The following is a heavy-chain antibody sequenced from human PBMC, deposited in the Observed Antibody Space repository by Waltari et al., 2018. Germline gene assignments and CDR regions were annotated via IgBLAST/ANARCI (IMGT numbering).Heavy chain of an antibody. V-gene: IGHV3-74*01. CDR1: GFIFSNYW. CDR2: INPDGTIT. Sequence: EVQLVESGGGLVQPGGSLRLSCAASGFIFSNYWMHWVRQAPGKRLVSDSHINPDGTITGYADTVKGRFTISRDNAKNTLFLQMDSLTAEDTAVYYCVLYSSSFLGDCWGQGTLVTVSS. D-gene: IGHD6-13*01. CDR3: VLYSSSFLGDC. J-gene: IGHJ4*02.